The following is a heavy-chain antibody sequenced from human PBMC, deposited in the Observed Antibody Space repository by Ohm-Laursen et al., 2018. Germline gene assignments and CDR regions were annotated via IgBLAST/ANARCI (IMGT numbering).Heavy chain of an antibody. D-gene: IGHD1-26*01. CDR1: GFTFSSYG. CDR2: ISYDGSNK. J-gene: IGHJ4*02. CDR3: AKDHSPTYSGSYFDC. Sequence: SLRLSCAASGFTFSSYGMHWVRQAPGKGLEWVAVISYDGSNKYYADSVKGRLTISRDISKNKLYLQMNSLRAEDTAVYYCAKDHSPTYSGSYFDCWGQGTLVTVSS. V-gene: IGHV3-30*18.